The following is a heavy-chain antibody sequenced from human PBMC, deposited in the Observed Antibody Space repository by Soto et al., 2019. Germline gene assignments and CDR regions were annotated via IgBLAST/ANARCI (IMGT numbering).Heavy chain of an antibody. CDR3: ARGGRPYLRSLEI. D-gene: IGHD3-16*01. V-gene: IGHV1-18*04. Sequence: QALLEQSGPEVKKPGDSVRISCWLYNSVLTTSVITWLRQAPGQGLEWMGWISAYDGGTLSALKFRNTLVMTTDSMKSMAYMQLWDLTFCDTGGSCCARGGRPYLRSLEIWGQGTPVTVSS. CDR1: NSVLTTSV. J-gene: IGHJ4*01. CDR2: ISAYDGGT.